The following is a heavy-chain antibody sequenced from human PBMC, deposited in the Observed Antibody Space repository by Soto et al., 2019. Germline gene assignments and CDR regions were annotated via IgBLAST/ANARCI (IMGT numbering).Heavy chain of an antibody. V-gene: IGHV3-23*01. D-gene: IGHD1-26*01. J-gene: IGHJ6*02. CDR3: ARAGAFSGSYEVYYGMDV. CDR2: ISGSGGST. Sequence: PGGSLRLSCAASGFTFSSYAMSWVRQAPGKGLEWGSAISGSGGSTYYADSVKGRFTISRDNSKNTLYLQMNSLRAEDTAVYYCARAGAFSGSYEVYYGMDVWGQGTTVTVSS. CDR1: GFTFSSYA.